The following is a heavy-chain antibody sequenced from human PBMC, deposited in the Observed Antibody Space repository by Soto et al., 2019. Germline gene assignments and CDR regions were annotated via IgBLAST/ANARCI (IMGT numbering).Heavy chain of an antibody. D-gene: IGHD2-2*01. CDR3: ARFKIVVVPAANLYYYYGMDV. Sequence: ASVKVSCKASGYTFTSYAMHWVRQAPGQRLEWMGWINAGNGNTKYSQKFQGRVTITRDTSASTAYMGLSSLRSEDTAVYYCARFKIVVVPAANLYYYYGMDVWGQGTTVTVSS. CDR2: INAGNGNT. CDR1: GYTFTSYA. J-gene: IGHJ6*02. V-gene: IGHV1-3*01.